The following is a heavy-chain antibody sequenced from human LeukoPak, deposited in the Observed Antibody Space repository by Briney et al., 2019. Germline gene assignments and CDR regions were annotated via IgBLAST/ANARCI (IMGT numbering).Heavy chain of an antibody. CDR1: GFTFSSYA. CDR3: AKDPFIVVVPAAPWDDAFDI. Sequence: GGSLRLSCAASGFTFSSYAMSWVRQAPGKGLEWVSAISGSGGSTYYADSVKGRFTTSRDNSKNTLYLQMNSLRAEDTAVYYCAKDPFIVVVPAAPWDDAFDIWGQGTMVTVSS. J-gene: IGHJ3*02. CDR2: ISGSGGST. D-gene: IGHD2-2*01. V-gene: IGHV3-23*01.